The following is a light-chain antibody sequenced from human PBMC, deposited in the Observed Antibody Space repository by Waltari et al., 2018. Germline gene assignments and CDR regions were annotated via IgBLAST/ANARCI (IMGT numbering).Light chain of an antibody. V-gene: IGLV3-19*01. CDR3: SSRDNSGNRP. Sequence: SSELTQDPDVSVALGQTVRITCQGASLRTSYASWYLQKPGQAPLLLIYGNNNRPTEIPDRFSSSSSGKTASSTITGSHAEDEADYYCSSRDNSGNRPFGGGTKLTVL. CDR2: GNN. J-gene: IGLJ3*02. CDR1: SLRTSY.